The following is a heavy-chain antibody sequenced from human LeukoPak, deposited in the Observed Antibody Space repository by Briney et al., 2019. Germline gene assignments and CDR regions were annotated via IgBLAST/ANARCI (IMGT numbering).Heavy chain of an antibody. CDR3: AIRGDGYNSYFDY. D-gene: IGHD5-24*01. CDR2: ITSSSTYI. J-gene: IGHJ4*02. Sequence: GGSLRLSCAASGFTFSRYTMNWVRQAPGKGLEWVSSITSSSTYIYYADSLKGRFTISRDNAKNSLYLQMNSLRAEDTAVYYCAIRGDGYNSYFDYWGQGTLVTVSS. V-gene: IGHV3-21*01. CDR1: GFTFSRYT.